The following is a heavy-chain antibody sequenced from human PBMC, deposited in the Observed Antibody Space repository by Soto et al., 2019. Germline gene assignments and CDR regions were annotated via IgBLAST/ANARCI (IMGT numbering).Heavy chain of an antibody. CDR1: GGSISGYY. D-gene: IGHD5-18*01. CDR3: ARDRGYRSGAFGS. Sequence: WETLSLTCIVSGGSISGYYWSWIRQPAGEELEWIGRIYSDGTTNYNPSLKGRGTMSVDTSKKQISLKLTSVTAADTAMYYCARDRGYRSGAFGSWGQGVLVTVSS. CDR2: IYSDGTT. J-gene: IGHJ5*02. V-gene: IGHV4-4*07.